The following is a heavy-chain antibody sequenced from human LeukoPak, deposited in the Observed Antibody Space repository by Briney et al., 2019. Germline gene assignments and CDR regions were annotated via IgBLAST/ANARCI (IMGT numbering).Heavy chain of an antibody. CDR3: ARVTEAPYYFDY. CDR1: GFTFSSYS. Sequence: PGGSLRLSRAASGFTFSSYSMNWVRQAPGKGLEWVSSISSSSSYIYYADSVKGRFTISRDNAKNSLYLQMNSLRAEDTAVYYCARVTEAPYYFDYWGQGTLVTVSS. J-gene: IGHJ4*02. CDR2: ISSSSSYI. V-gene: IGHV3-21*01.